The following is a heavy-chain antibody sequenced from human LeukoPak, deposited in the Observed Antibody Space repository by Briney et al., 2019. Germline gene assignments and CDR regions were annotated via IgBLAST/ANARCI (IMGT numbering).Heavy chain of an antibody. D-gene: IGHD3-16*01. CDR1: GVGDRDYS. J-gene: IGHJ4*02. V-gene: IGHV3-11*05. CDR2: VMSGRGST. CDR3: TRERRGSYYAFES. Sequence: LRPSCEACGVGDRDYSISWPHQSPEKGPEWISYVMSGRGSTNYADSVKGRFTISRDNAKNSVALQLDGLRADDTAVYFCTRERRGSYYAFESWGQGTLVTVSS.